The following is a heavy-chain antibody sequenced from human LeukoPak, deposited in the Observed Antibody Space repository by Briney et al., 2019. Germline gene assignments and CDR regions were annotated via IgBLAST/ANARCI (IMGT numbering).Heavy chain of an antibody. J-gene: IGHJ5*02. CDR2: INHSGST. V-gene: IGHV4-34*01. CDR1: GGSFSGYY. CDR3: ARIRQWLVLSVGRFSSRWFDP. Sequence: SETLSLTCAVYGGSFSGYYWSWIRQPPGKGLEWIGEINHSGSTNYNPSLKSRGTILVDKTKKKFSLKLSSVTAADTAVYYCARIRQWLVLSVGRFSSRWFDPWGQGTLVTVSS. D-gene: IGHD6-19*01.